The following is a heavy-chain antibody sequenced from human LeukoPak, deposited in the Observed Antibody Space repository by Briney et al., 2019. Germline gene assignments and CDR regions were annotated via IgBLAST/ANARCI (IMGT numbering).Heavy chain of an antibody. V-gene: IGHV1-2*02. CDR1: AYTFTVYY. J-gene: IGHJ1*01. Sequence: ASVTVSFTASAYTFTVYYMHWVRHAPGQGLEWMGWINPNSGGTNYTYEFHGRVTITRDTSISTAYMELSRLRADNTAVYYCARSIAAAGTQDFQHWGQGTLVTVSS. D-gene: IGHD6-13*01. CDR3: ARSIAAAGTQDFQH. CDR2: INPNSGGT.